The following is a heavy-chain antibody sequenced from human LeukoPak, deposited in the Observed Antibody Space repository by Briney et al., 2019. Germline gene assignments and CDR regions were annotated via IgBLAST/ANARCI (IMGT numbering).Heavy chain of an antibody. V-gene: IGHV4-59*01. CDR1: GGSISSYY. D-gene: IGHD2-2*01. J-gene: IGHJ3*02. CDR3: ARDLGCSSTSCYGGDAFDI. Sequence: SETLSLTCTVSGGSISSYYWSWIRQPSGKGLEWIGYIYYSGSTNYNPSLKSRVTISVDTSKNQFSLKLSSVTAADTAVYYCARDLGCSSTSCYGGDAFDIWGQGTMVTVSS. CDR2: IYYSGST.